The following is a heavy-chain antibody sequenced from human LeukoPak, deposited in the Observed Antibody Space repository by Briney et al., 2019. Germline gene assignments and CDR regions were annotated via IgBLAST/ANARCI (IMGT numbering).Heavy chain of an antibody. CDR1: GFIFSDYY. Sequence: GGSLRLSCAASGFIFSDYYMTWIRQAPGKGLEWISYITTNGASTYYATSVKGRFTISRDNAKSTLYLQMNSLRAEDTAVYYCVRDYWYSYYFDYWGQGTLVAVSS. J-gene: IGHJ4*02. V-gene: IGHV3-11*04. CDR2: ITTNGAST. D-gene: IGHD2-8*02. CDR3: VRDYWYSYYFDY.